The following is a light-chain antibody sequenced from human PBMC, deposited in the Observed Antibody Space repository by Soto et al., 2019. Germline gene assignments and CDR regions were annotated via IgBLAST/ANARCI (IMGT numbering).Light chain of an antibody. CDR3: QQSYTAPVYS. CDR1: QNIIFY. Sequence: DIQMTQSPSSLSASVGDRVTITCRASQNIIFYLNWYQQKIGKPPKLLISAASNLQSGVPSRFSGSGSGTNFTLTISNLQPEDFATYFCQQSYTAPVYSFGQGTQLEIK. J-gene: IGKJ2*01. V-gene: IGKV1-39*01. CDR2: AAS.